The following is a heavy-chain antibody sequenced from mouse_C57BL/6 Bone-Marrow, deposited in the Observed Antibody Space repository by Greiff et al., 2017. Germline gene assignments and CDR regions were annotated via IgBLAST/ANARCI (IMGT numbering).Heavy chain of an antibody. V-gene: IGHV1-81*01. CDR1: GYTFTSYG. D-gene: IGHD1-1*01. CDR2: IYPRSGNT. J-gene: IGHJ2*01. CDR3: AGSLYYGSRCGY. Sequence: VQLQQSGAELARPGASVKLSCKASGYTFTSYGISWVKQRTGQGLEWIGEIYPRSGNTYYNEKFKGKATLTADKSSSTAYMKLRSLTSEDSAVYFCAGSLYYGSRCGYWGQGTTLTVSS.